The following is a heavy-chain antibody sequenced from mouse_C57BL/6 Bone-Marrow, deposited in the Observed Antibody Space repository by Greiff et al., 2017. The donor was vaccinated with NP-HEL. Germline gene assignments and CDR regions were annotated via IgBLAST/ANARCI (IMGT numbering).Heavy chain of an antibody. CDR3: ARWGQLRLLAWFAY. J-gene: IGHJ3*01. CDR1: GYTFTSYG. CDR2: IYPRSGNT. Sequence: QVQLQQPGAELVKPGASVKLSCKASGYTFTSYGISWVKQRTGQGLEWIGEIYPRSGNTYYNEKFKGKATLTADKSSSTAYMELRSLTSEDSAVYFCARWGQLRLLAWFAYWGQGTLVTVSA. V-gene: IGHV1-81*01. D-gene: IGHD3-2*02.